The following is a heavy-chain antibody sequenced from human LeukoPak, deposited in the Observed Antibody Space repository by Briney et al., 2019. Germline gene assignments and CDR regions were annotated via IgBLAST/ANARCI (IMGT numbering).Heavy chain of an antibody. J-gene: IGHJ1*01. CDR1: GGTFSSYA. D-gene: IGHD2-21*02. CDR3: ASYCGGDHCGLWAEYFQH. CDR2: IIPIFGTA. Sequence: ASVKVSCKASGGTFSSYAISWVRQAPGQGLEWMGGIIPIFGTANYAQKFQGRVTITADKSTSTAYMELSSLRSEDTAVYYCASYCGGDHCGLWAEYFQHWGQGTLVTVSS. V-gene: IGHV1-69*06.